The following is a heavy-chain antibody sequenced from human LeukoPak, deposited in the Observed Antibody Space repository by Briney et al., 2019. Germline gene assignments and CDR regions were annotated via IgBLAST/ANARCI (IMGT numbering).Heavy chain of an antibody. CDR2: ISGSADNT. V-gene: IGHV3-23*01. Sequence: GGSLRLPCAASGFTFSSYAMSWVRQAPGKGLEWVSAISGSADNTYYADSVKGRFTISRDNSKNTVYLQMNSLKPEDTAVYYCARGGGETSSGQLFDYWGQGALVSVSS. CDR1: GFTFSSYA. J-gene: IGHJ4*02. CDR3: ARGGGETSSGQLFDY. D-gene: IGHD6-19*01.